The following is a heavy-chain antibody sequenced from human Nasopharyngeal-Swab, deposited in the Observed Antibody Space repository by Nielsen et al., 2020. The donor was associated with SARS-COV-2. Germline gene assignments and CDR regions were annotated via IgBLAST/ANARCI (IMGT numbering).Heavy chain of an antibody. CDR2: ISAYNGNT. J-gene: IGHJ4*02. CDR1: GFTFTSYG. V-gene: IGHV1-18*01. CDR3: ARGGWYYDSSGYYIFDY. D-gene: IGHD3-22*01. Sequence: GGSLRLSCAASGFTFTSYGISWVRQAPGQGLEWMGWISAYNGNTNYAQKLQGRVTMTTDTSTSTAYMELRSLRSDDTAVYYCARGGWYYDSSGYYIFDYWGQGTLVTVSS.